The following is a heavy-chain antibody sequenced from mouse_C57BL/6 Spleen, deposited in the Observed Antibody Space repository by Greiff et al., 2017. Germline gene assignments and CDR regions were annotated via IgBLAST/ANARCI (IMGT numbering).Heavy chain of an antibody. V-gene: IGHV3-6*01. CDR1: CYSITSGYY. J-gene: IGHJ3*01. CDR2: ICYDGSN. D-gene: IGHD1-1*01. CDR3: ARGYYGSSYAWFAY. Sequence: VQLVESGPGLVKPSQSLSLSCSVTCYSITSGYYWNCIRQFPGNKLEWMGYICYDGSNNYHPSLRNRISITRDTSKNQFFLKLNSVTTEDTATYYCARGYYGSSYAWFAYWGQGTLVTVSA.